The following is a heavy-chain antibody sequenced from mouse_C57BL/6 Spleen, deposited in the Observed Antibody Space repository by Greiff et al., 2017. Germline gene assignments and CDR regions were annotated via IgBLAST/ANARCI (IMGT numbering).Heavy chain of an antibody. Sequence: EVNVVESGGDLVKPGGSLKLSCAASGFTFSSYGMSWVRQTPDKRLEWVATISSGGSYTYYPDSVKGRFTISRDNAKNTLYLQMSSLKSEDTAMYYCARGTTVVATPFAYWGQGTLVTVSA. J-gene: IGHJ3*01. V-gene: IGHV5-6*01. CDR3: ARGTTVVATPFAY. CDR2: ISSGGSYT. D-gene: IGHD1-1*01. CDR1: GFTFSSYG.